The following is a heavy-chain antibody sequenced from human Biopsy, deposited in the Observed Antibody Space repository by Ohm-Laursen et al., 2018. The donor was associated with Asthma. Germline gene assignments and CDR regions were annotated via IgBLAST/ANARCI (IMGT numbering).Heavy chain of an antibody. V-gene: IGHV3-9*01. CDR1: GFSFDDYA. Sequence: SLRLSCAASGFSFDDYAMFWVRQAPGKGREWVSGISWNSGTIGYADSVKGRFTISRDNDKNSLYLQMNSLGPEDTAVYYCARDMGAGPNQPPSGSGSSHLYGMDVWGQGTTVTVSS. J-gene: IGHJ6*02. D-gene: IGHD3-10*01. CDR2: ISWNSGTI. CDR3: ARDMGAGPNQPPSGSGSSHLYGMDV.